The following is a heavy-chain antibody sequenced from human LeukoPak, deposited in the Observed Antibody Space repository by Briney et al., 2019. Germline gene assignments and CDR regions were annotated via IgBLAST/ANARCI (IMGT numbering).Heavy chain of an antibody. CDR1: GYTLTELS. J-gene: IGHJ4*02. D-gene: IGHD6-13*01. Sequence: ASVNVSCKVSGYTLTELSIHWVRQAPGKGLEWMGGFDPEEGETIHAQKFQGRVTMTEDTSTDTAYMELSSLRSEDTAVYYCATGQQLVWEGFDYWGQGTLVTVSS. CDR2: FDPEEGET. CDR3: ATGQQLVWEGFDY. V-gene: IGHV1-24*01.